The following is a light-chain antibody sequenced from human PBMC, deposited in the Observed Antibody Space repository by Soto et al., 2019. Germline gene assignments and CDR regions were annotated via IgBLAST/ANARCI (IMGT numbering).Light chain of an antibody. Sequence: QSALTQPASVSGSPGQPITFSCTGTSSDVGNYNLVSWYQQHPGKAPKLMIYEVSKRPSGVSDRFSGSKSGNTASLTISGLQAEDEADYYCCSYTGSRIYYVFGTGTKVTVL. CDR1: SSDVGNYNL. J-gene: IGLJ1*01. CDR3: CSYTGSRIYYV. CDR2: EVS. V-gene: IGLV2-23*02.